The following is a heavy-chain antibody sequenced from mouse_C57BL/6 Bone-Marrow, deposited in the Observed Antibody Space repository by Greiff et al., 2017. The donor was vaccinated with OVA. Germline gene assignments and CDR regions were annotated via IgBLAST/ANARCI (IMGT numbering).Heavy chain of an antibody. V-gene: IGHV5-12*01. CDR3: ARQKGLRYFDY. CDR2: ISNGGGST. D-gene: IGHD1-1*01. J-gene: IGHJ2*01. Sequence: DVKLVESGGGLVQPGGSLKLSCAASGFTFSDYYMYWVRQTPEKRLEWVAYISNGGGSTYYPDTVKGRFTISRDNAKNTLYLQMSRLKSEDTAMYYCARQKGLRYFDYWGQGTTLTVSS. CDR1: GFTFSDYY.